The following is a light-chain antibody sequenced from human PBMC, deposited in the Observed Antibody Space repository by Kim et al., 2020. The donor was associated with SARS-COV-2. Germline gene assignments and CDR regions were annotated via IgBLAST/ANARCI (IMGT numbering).Light chain of an antibody. CDR2: GAS. CDR3: QQYGSSPPT. Sequence: EIVLTQSPGTLSLSPGERVTLSCRASQTVRGTYLAWYQQKPGQAPRLLLDGASSRATGIPDRFSGSGSGTDFTLTISRLEPEDFVVYFCQQYGSSPPTFGQGTKLEI. CDR1: QTVRGTY. J-gene: IGKJ2*01. V-gene: IGKV3-20*01.